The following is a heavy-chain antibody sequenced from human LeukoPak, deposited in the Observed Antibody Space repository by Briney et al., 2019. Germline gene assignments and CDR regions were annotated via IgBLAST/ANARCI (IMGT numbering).Heavy chain of an antibody. CDR1: GYTFTRHG. Sequence: GASVEVSCKASGYTFTRHGITWVRQAPGQGLEWMGWISTYSSHTTYAQKFQGRVTMTTDTSTTTAYMELRSLRSDDTAVYYCARDEGRVSGSFNPWGQGTLVTVSS. D-gene: IGHD3-10*01. V-gene: IGHV1-18*01. CDR3: ARDEGRVSGSFNP. CDR2: ISTYSSHT. J-gene: IGHJ5*02.